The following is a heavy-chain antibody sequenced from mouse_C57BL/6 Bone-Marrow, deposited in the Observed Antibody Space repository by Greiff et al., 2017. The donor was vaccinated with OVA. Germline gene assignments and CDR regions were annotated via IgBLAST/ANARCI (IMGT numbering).Heavy chain of an antibody. CDR2: ISTSNGGT. V-gene: IGHV1-53*01. Sequence: QVQLQQSGTDLVKPGASVKLSCKASGYTFTGYWMHWVKQSPGQGLEWIGYISTSNGGTNYDEKFKGQATMTVDKSSSTAHMQLSSLTSEDSAVYYCARPHHGSSMFACWDQGKRVTVTA. CDR1: GYTFTGYW. J-gene: IGHJ3*01. D-gene: IGHD1-1*01. CDR3: ARPHHGSSMFAC.